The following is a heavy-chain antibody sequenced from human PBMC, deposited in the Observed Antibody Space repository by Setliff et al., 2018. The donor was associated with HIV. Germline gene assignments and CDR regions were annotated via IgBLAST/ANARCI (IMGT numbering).Heavy chain of an antibody. Sequence: ASVKVSCKASGSSFTFYGLHWVRQAPGQGLEWMGWVSVYNGNTKYAENFQDRLTLTTDASTGTGFMELRGLGSDDTAVYYCATPGVGAGAFDIWGRGTMVTVSS. CDR1: GSSFTFYG. CDR2: VSVYNGNT. D-gene: IGHD3-10*01. V-gene: IGHV1-18*04. J-gene: IGHJ3*02. CDR3: ATPGVGAGAFDI.